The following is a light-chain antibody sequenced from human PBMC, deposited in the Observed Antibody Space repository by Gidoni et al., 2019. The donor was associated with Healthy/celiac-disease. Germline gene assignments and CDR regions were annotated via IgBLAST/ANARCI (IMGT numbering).Light chain of an antibody. V-gene: IGKV1-5*03. CDR1: QSSSSW. CDR2: KAY. CDR3: QQYKSYWT. J-gene: IGKJ1*01. Sequence: DIQMTQSPSTLSASIGDRLPITCGASQSSSSWLAWYQQTPGKAPKLLIYKAYSLESGVPSRFSGSGSGTEFTLTSSSLQPDDFATYYCQQYKSYWTFGQXTKVEIK.